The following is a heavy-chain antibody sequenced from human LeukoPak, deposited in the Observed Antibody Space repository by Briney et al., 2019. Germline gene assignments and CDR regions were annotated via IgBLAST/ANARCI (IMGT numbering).Heavy chain of an antibody. D-gene: IGHD4-17*01. Sequence: PGGSLRLSCAASGFTFSSYWMSWVRQAPGKGLEWVANIKQDGSEKYYVDSVKGRFTISRDNAKNSLYLQMNSLKASDTAMYYCARDYGDFTLAFDIWGQGTMVTVSS. J-gene: IGHJ3*02. CDR3: ARDYGDFTLAFDI. CDR1: GFTFSSYW. V-gene: IGHV3-7*03. CDR2: IKQDGSEK.